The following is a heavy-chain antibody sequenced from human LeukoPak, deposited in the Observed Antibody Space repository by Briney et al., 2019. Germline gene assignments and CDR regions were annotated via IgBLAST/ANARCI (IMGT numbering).Heavy chain of an antibody. CDR2: INPNSGGT. CDR1: GYTFTGYY. J-gene: IGHJ6*03. V-gene: IGHV1-2*02. D-gene: IGHD5-24*01. Sequence: GASVKVSCNASGYTFTGYYMHWVRQAPGQGLEWMGWINPNSGGTNYAQKFQGRVTMTRDTSISTAYMELSRLRSDGTAVYYCARDWGDGYNSYYYYMDVWGKGTTVTVSS. CDR3: ARDWGDGYNSYYYYMDV.